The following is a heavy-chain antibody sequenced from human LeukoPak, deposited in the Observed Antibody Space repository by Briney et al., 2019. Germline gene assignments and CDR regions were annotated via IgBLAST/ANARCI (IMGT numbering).Heavy chain of an antibody. D-gene: IGHD3-10*01. CDR2: IYYSGST. CDR3: ARDLSFGDAFDI. J-gene: IGHJ3*02. V-gene: IGHV4-31*03. Sequence: TLSLTCTVSGGSISSGGYYWSWIRQHPGKGLEWIGYIYYSGSTYYNPSLKSRVTISVDTSKNQFSLKLSPVTAADTAVYYCARDLSFGDAFDIWGQGTMVTVSS. CDR1: GGSISSGGYY.